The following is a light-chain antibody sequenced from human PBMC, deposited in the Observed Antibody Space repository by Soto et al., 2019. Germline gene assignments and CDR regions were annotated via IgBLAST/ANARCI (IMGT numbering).Light chain of an antibody. CDR3: QQRSNWPLFT. J-gene: IGKJ3*01. V-gene: IGKV3-11*01. CDR2: DAS. Sequence: EIVLTQSPATLSLSPGERATLSCRASQSVSSYLAWYQQKPGQAPRLLIYDASNRATGIPARFSGSGSGTDLTLTISSLEPEDFAFYYCQQRSNWPLFTFGPGTKVDIK. CDR1: QSVSSY.